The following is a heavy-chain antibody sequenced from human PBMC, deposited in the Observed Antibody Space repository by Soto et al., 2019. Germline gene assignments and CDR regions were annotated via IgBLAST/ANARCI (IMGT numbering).Heavy chain of an antibody. V-gene: IGHV1-69*13. J-gene: IGHJ4*02. CDR1: GGTFSRYA. CDR2: IIPILGTA. D-gene: IGHD3-22*01. CDR3: ASGTYYYASSGYYYFDY. Sequence: SGKVSWKASGGTFSRYAISWGGQAPGQRLEWVGVIIPILGTANYAQKFQGRVTITADESTSTAYMELSSLRSEDTAVYYCASGTYYYASSGYYYFDYWGQGPLITVSS.